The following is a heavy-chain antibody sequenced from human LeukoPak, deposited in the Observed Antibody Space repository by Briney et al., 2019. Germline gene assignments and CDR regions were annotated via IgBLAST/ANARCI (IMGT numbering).Heavy chain of an antibody. CDR3: AREYTSSSTAFDI. Sequence: PSETLSLTCAVYGGSFSGYYWSWIRQSPGKGLEWIGEISHRGNTNYNPSLKSRVTISIDTSTNHFSLKLSSVTAADTAVYFCAREYTSSSTAFDIWGQGTMVTVSS. D-gene: IGHD6-6*01. CDR2: ISHRGNT. CDR1: GGSFSGYY. J-gene: IGHJ3*02. V-gene: IGHV4-34*01.